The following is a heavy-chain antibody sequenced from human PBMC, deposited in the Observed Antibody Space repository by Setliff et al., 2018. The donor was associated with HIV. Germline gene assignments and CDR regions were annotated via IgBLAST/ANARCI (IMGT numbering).Heavy chain of an antibody. CDR3: ARDNSYYYGSGSHYWYGMDV. J-gene: IGHJ6*01. Sequence: PSETLSLTCTVSGGSISSHCWSWIRQSPGKALEWIGYIYASGSIIYNPSLKSRVTMSVDRSQNQFSLDLGSVTAADTAVYYCARDNSYYYGSGSHYWYGMDVWGQGTTVTVSS. V-gene: IGHV4-59*11. CDR2: IYASGSI. D-gene: IGHD3-10*01. CDR1: GGSISSHC.